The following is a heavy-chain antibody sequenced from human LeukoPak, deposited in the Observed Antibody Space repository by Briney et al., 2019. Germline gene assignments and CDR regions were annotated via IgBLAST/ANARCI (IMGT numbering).Heavy chain of an antibody. D-gene: IGHD3-22*01. CDR3: ARALTKYYYDSSGYYWFDP. Sequence: GASVKVSCKASGYTFTSYGISWVRQATGQGLEWMGWISAYNGNTNYAQKLQGRVTMTTDTSTSTAYMELRSLRSDDTAVYYCARALTKYYYDSSGYYWFDPWGQGTLVTVSS. V-gene: IGHV1-18*01. CDR1: GYTFTSYG. J-gene: IGHJ5*02. CDR2: ISAYNGNT.